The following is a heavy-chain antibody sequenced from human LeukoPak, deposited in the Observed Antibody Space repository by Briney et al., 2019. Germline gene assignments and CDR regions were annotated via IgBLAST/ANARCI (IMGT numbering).Heavy chain of an antibody. CDR3: ARDHPDAFDI. CDR1: GGSISSYY. V-gene: IGHV4-59*01. J-gene: IGHJ3*02. CDR2: IYYSGST. Sequence: SETLSLTCTVSGGSISSYYWSWIRQPPGKGLGWIGYIYYSGSTNYNPSLKSRVTISVDTSKNQFSLKLSSVTAADTAVYYCARDHPDAFDIWGQGTMVTVSS.